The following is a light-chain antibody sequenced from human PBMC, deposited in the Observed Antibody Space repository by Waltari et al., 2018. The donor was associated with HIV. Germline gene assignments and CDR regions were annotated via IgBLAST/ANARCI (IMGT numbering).Light chain of an antibody. V-gene: IGLV2-8*01. CDR3: TSYVDNYHVF. J-gene: IGLJ2*01. CDR2: EVP. Sequence: QSALTQPPSASGSPGQSVTIPCTGTSNDVGAYDYVSWYQQHPGRAPKLLIYEVPNRPSGVPDRFSGSKSGNTASLTVSGLQAEDDGHYYCTSYVDNYHVFFGGGTKLTVL. CDR1: SNDVGAYDY.